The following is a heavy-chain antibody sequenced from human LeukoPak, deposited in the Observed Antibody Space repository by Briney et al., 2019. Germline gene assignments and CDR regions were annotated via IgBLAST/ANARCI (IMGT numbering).Heavy chain of an antibody. Sequence: SQTLSLTCAISGDSVSSNSAAWNWIRQSPSRGLEWLGRTYYRSKWKNDHAISVKSRIIINPDTSKNQFSLQLNSVTPEDTAVYYCARDPEMTTTNYFDFWGQGTLVTVSS. J-gene: IGHJ4*02. D-gene: IGHD5-24*01. CDR3: ARDPEMTTTNYFDF. CDR2: TYYRSKWKN. CDR1: GDSVSSNSAA. V-gene: IGHV6-1*01.